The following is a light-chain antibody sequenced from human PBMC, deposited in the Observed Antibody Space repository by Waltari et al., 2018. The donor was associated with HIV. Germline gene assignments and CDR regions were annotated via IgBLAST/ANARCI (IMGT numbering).Light chain of an antibody. Sequence: SYVLTQPPSASVAPGQTATLTREGDKIGLKSAHWYRQKPGQAPVLVLQNDGARPSGIPDRLLGFSSATTATLTINRVEAADEADYCCQVWQTSAHVVFGGGTKLTVL. J-gene: IGLJ2*01. CDR3: QVWQTSAHVV. V-gene: IGLV3-21*02. CDR1: KIGLKS. CDR2: NDG.